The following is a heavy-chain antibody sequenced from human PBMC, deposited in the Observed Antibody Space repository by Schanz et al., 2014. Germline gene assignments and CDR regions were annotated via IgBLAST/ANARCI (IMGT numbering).Heavy chain of an antibody. V-gene: IGHV1-69*02. D-gene: IGHD6-13*01. CDR2: IIPVLAIA. CDR1: RSTFSSYT. J-gene: IGHJ4*02. Sequence: QVQVVQSGAEVKKPGSSVKVSCKASRSTFSSYTISWVRQAPGQGLEWMGRIIPVLAIADYAQKFQGRVTITADKSTFTAYMDVSSLRSEDTAVYYCASSGAGYSSSWDFDYWGQGTLVTVSS. CDR3: ASSGAGYSSSWDFDY.